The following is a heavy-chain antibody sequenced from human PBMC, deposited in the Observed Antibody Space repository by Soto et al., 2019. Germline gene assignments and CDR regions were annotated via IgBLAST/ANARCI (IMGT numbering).Heavy chain of an antibody. Sequence: SVRGSCKGSGYTFTGYSMHWVREAPVQRLECMGWINPNSGGTNYAQKFQGRVTMTRDTSISTAYMELSRLRSDDTAVYYCARREPPPLELRYYYSGMDVWGQGTKVTVSS. V-gene: IGHV1-2*02. CDR2: INPNSGGT. CDR1: GYTFTGYS. CDR3: ARREPPPLELRYYYSGMDV. D-gene: IGHD1-7*01. J-gene: IGHJ6*02.